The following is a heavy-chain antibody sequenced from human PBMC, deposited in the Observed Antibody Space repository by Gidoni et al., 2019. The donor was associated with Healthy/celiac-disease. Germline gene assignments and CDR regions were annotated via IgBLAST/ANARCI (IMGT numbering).Heavy chain of an antibody. V-gene: IGHV3-7*03. D-gene: IGHD3-9*01. CDR3: ARVYSYDTTGTHAFDI. CDR2: IKQDRSEK. Sequence: EVQLVESGGGLVQPGGSLRLSCAASGLTFSTYWLSWVRQAPGKGLEWVANIKQDRSEKYYVDSVKGRFTISRDNAKNSLYLQMNSLRAEDTAVYYCARVYSYDTTGTHAFDIWGQGTMVTVSS. CDR1: GLTFSTYW. J-gene: IGHJ3*02.